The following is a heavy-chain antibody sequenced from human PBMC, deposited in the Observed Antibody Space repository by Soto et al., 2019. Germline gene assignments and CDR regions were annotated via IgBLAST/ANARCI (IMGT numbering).Heavy chain of an antibody. CDR3: AKDLAYGGNSQKYYYYGMDV. D-gene: IGHD4-17*01. Sequence: GGSLRLSCAASGFTFSSYAMSWVRQAPGKGLEWVSAISGSGGSTYYADSVKGRFTISIDNSKNTLYLQMNSLRAEDTAVYYCAKDLAYGGNSQKYYYYGMDVWGQGTTVTVSS. J-gene: IGHJ6*02. CDR2: ISGSGGST. CDR1: GFTFSSYA. V-gene: IGHV3-23*01.